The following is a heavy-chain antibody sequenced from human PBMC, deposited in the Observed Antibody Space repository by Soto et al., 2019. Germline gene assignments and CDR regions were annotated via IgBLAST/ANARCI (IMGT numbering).Heavy chain of an antibody. CDR1: GFTFSKHG. CDR2: IVADGRSQ. V-gene: IGHV3-33*01. J-gene: IGHJ4*02. CDR3: ARDDDYVDNGLGY. Sequence: QVQLVESGGGVVQPGTSLRLSCAASGFTFSKHGMHWVRQAPGKGLEWMAVIVADGRSQHYADSVKGRFTISRDNSKNTLFLQMNSLRAGDTAVYYWARDDDYVDNGLGYWGQGTLVTVSS. D-gene: IGHD4-17*01.